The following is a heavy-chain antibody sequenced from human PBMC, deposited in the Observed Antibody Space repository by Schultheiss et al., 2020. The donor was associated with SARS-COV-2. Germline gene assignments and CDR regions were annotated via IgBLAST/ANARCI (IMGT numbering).Heavy chain of an antibody. CDR2: INHSGST. D-gene: IGHD2-2*01. J-gene: IGHJ4*02. CDR1: GGSFSGYN. CDR3: ARDSSLYQLLWCYFDY. Sequence: SQTLSLTCAVYGGSFSGYNWSWIRQPPGKGLEWIGEINHSGSTNYNPSLKSRVTISVDTSKNQFSLKLSSVTAADTAVYYCARDSSLYQLLWCYFDYWGQGTLVTVSS. V-gene: IGHV4-34*09.